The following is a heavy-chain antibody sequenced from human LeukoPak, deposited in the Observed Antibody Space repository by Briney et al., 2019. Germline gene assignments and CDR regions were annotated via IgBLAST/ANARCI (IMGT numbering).Heavy chain of an antibody. CDR2: MNPNSGNT. J-gene: IGHJ4*02. V-gene: IGHV1-8*01. Sequence: ASVKVSCKASGYTFTSYDINWVRQAAGQGLEWMGWMNPNSGNTGYAQKFQGRVTMTRNTSISTAYMELSSLRSEDTAVYYCARRNTPVVAGLDSWGQGTLVTVSS. CDR3: ARRNTPVVAGLDS. D-gene: IGHD5-18*01. CDR1: GYTFTSYD.